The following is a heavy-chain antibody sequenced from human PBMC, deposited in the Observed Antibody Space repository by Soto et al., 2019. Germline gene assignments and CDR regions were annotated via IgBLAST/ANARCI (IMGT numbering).Heavy chain of an antibody. CDR1: GFTFINYA. Sequence: PGGSLRLSCAASGFTFINYAMNWVRQAPGKGLECVSVISGSGGSAYYADSVQGRFTISRDNSKNTLYMQMNSLRDEDTAIYYCVREGSGWNSRGSFDFWGRGTMVTVSS. J-gene: IGHJ3*01. CDR3: VREGSGWNSRGSFDF. V-gene: IGHV3-23*01. CDR2: ISGSGGSA. D-gene: IGHD6-19*01.